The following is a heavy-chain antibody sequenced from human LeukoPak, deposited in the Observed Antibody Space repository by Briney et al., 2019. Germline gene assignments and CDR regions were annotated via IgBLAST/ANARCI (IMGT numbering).Heavy chain of an antibody. V-gene: IGHV3-23*01. CDR3: AKVADFWRGYSNWFDP. D-gene: IGHD3-3*01. CDR1: GFTFSSYA. Sequence: GGSLRLSCAASGFTFSSYAMSWVRQAPGKGLEWVSAISGSGGSTYYADSVKGRFTISRDNSKNTLYLQMNSLRAEDTAVYYCAKVADFWRGYSNWFDPWGQGTLVTVSS. CDR2: ISGSGGST. J-gene: IGHJ5*02.